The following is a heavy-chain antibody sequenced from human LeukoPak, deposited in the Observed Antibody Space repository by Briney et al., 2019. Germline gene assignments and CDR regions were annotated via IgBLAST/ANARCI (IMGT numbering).Heavy chain of an antibody. CDR3: ASSYYDSSGPNY. V-gene: IGHV4-59*01. Sequence: SETLSLTCTVSGGSISSYYWSWIRQPPGKGLEWIGYIYYSGSTNYNPSLKSRVTISVDTSKYQFSLKLSSVTAADTAVYYCASSYYDSSGPNYWGQGTLVTVSS. D-gene: IGHD3-22*01. CDR2: IYYSGST. CDR1: GGSISSYY. J-gene: IGHJ4*02.